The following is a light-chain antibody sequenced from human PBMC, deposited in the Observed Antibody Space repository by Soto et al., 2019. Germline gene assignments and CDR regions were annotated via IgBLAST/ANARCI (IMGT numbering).Light chain of an antibody. CDR1: QDINNY. CDR3: QQFGDLTFI. J-gene: IGKJ5*01. V-gene: IGKV1-33*01. CDR2: DAS. Sequence: IKMTQSPSSLSASVGDRVTITCQASQDINNYLNWYQQKPGQAPKLLIYDASGLEVGVPSRLSGSGSGTHFTLTISGLQPEDIATYYCQQFGDLTFIFGQGTRLEIK.